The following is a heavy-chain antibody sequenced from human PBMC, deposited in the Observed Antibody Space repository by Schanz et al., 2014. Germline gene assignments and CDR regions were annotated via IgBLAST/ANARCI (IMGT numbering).Heavy chain of an antibody. J-gene: IGHJ4*02. CDR2: IYSGIGA. CDR3: ARDRGYCSGGSCLTFDY. Sequence: EVQLVESGGGLVQPGGSLRLSCAVSGFTVSSNHMSWVRQAPGKGLEWVSVIYSGIGAYYADSVKDRFTVSRDKSKNTLYLQMNTLRAEDTAVYYCARDRGYCSGGSCLTFDYWGQGTLVTVSS. V-gene: IGHV3-66*01. CDR1: GFTVSSNH. D-gene: IGHD2-15*01.